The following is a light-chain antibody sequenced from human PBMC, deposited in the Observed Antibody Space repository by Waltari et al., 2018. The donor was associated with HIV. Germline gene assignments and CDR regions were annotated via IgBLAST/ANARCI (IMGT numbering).Light chain of an antibody. CDR1: QRVSSKF. V-gene: IGKV3-20*01. J-gene: IGKJ2*01. CDR3: HQFNDSPYT. CDR2: GAS. Sequence: EIVLTQSPGTLSVSPGERATLSCRASQRVSSKFLGWYQQKPGQAPRLLIYGASSRATGIPDRFSGSGSGTDFTLTISRLEPEDFAVYYCHQFNDSPYTFGQGTKLEIK.